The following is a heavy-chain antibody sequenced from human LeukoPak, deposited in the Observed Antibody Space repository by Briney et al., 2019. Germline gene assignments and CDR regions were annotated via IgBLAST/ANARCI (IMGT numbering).Heavy chain of an antibody. J-gene: IGHJ4*02. CDR2: IYNSGST. V-gene: IGHV4-59*01. Sequence: SETLSLTCTVSGGSISSYYWSWIRQPPGKGLEWIGYIYNSGSTNYNPSLKSRVTISVDTSKNQFSLKLSSVTAADTAVYYCASHRRSHGSEYWGQGTLVTVSS. CDR3: ASHRRSHGSEY. CDR1: GGSISSYY. D-gene: IGHD3-10*01.